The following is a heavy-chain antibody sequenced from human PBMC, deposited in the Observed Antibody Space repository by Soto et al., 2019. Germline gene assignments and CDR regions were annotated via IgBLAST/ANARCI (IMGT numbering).Heavy chain of an antibody. CDR2: INPSGGST. D-gene: IGHD3-3*01. J-gene: IGHJ6*01. CDR3: ARWAGDDFWSFYYMGYSSYGMDV. V-gene: IGHV1-46*01. Sequence: AVKVSCKASGYTFTSYYMHWVRQAPGQGLEWMGIINPSGGSTSYAQKFQGRVTMTRDTSTSTVYMELSSLRSEDTAVYYCARWAGDDFWSFYYMGYSSYGMDV. CDR1: GYTFTSYY.